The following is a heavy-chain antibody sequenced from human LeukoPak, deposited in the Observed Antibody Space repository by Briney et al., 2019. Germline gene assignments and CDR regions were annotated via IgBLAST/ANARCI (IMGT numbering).Heavy chain of an antibody. D-gene: IGHD1-26*01. Sequence: ASVKVSCKASGYTFTGYYMHWVRQAPGQGLEWMGWINPNSGGTNYAQKFQGRVTMTRDASISTAYMDLSRLRSDDTAVYYCARGSIVGATFDYFDYWGQGTLVTVSS. CDR3: ARGSIVGATFDYFDY. V-gene: IGHV1-2*02. CDR1: GYTFTGYY. CDR2: INPNSGGT. J-gene: IGHJ4*02.